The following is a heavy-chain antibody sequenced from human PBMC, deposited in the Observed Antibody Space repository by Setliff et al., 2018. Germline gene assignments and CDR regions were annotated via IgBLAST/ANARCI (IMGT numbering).Heavy chain of an antibody. CDR2: IYTSGST. CDR1: GGSISSHY. V-gene: IGHV4-4*07. D-gene: IGHD4-17*01. J-gene: IGHJ3*01. Sequence: SETLSLTCTVSGGSISSHYWSWIRQPAGKGLEWIGRIYTSGSTNYNPSLKSRVTISVDTSKNQFSLKLNSVTAADTAVYHCASIGGSTTVHLLGLFQTPPDAFDFWGQVTMVTDSS. CDR3: ASIGGSTTVHLLGLFQTPPDAFDF.